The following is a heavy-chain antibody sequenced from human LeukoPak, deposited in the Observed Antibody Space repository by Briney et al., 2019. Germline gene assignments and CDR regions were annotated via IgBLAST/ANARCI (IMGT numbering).Heavy chain of an antibody. D-gene: IGHD3-22*01. J-gene: IGHJ4*02. V-gene: IGHV3-33*01. Sequence: PGGSLRLSCAASGFTFSSYGMTWVRQVPGKGLEWVANIWYDGTNKHYADSVKGRFTISRDNSKNTLYLQMESLRAEDTAVYYCARVIFNYDNSGLNYWGQGTLVTVSS. CDR1: GFTFSSYG. CDR3: ARVIFNYDNSGLNY. CDR2: IWYDGTNK.